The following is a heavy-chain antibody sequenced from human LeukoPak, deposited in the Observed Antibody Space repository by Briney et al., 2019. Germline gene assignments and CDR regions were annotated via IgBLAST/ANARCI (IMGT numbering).Heavy chain of an antibody. J-gene: IGHJ4*02. Sequence: SCKASGYTFTSYGISWVRQAPGKGLEWVANIKQDGSEKYYLDSVKGRFTISRDNAKNSLYLQMNSLRAEDTAVYYCARVRGYSYGYEYWGQGTLVTVSS. CDR1: GYTFTSYG. CDR2: IKQDGSEK. D-gene: IGHD5-18*01. CDR3: ARVRGYSYGYEY. V-gene: IGHV3-7*05.